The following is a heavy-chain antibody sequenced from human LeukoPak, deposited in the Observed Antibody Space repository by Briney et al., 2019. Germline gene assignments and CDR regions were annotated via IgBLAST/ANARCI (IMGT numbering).Heavy chain of an antibody. CDR2: INPSGGST. Sequence: ASVKVSCKASGGTFSSYAISWVRQAPGQGLEWMGIINPSGGSTSYAQKFQGRVTMTRDTSTSTVYMELSSLRSEDTAVYYCARGFTIFGVVIASWFDPWGQGTLVTVSS. D-gene: IGHD3-3*01. J-gene: IGHJ5*02. V-gene: IGHV1-46*01. CDR1: GGTFSSYA. CDR3: ARGFTIFGVVIASWFDP.